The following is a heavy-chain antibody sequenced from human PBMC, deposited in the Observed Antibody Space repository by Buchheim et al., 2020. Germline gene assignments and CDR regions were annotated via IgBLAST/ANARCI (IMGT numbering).Heavy chain of an antibody. J-gene: IGHJ4*02. CDR2: ISYDGSNK. CDR1: GFTFSSYA. CDR3: ARDLFGYYYDSSGYYPGDY. V-gene: IGHV3-30-3*01. Sequence: QVQLVESGGGVVQSGRSLRLSCADSGFTFSSYAMHWVRQAPGKGLEWVAVISYDGSNKYYADSVKGRFTISRDNSKNTLYLQMNSLRAEDTAVYYCARDLFGYYYDSSGYYPGDYWGQGTL. D-gene: IGHD3-22*01.